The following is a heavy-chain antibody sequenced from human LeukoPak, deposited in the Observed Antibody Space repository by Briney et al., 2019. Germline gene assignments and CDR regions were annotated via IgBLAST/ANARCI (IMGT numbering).Heavy chain of an antibody. CDR3: ARSGGLPKFDY. J-gene: IGHJ4*02. CDR2: ISYDGSNK. CDR1: GFTFSSYG. V-gene: IGHV3-30*03. Sequence: PGGSLRLSCAASGFTFSSYGMHWVRQAPGKGLEWVAVISYDGSNKYYADSVKGRFTISRDNSKNTLYLQMNSLRIEDTAVYYCARSGGLPKFDYWGRGTLVTVSS.